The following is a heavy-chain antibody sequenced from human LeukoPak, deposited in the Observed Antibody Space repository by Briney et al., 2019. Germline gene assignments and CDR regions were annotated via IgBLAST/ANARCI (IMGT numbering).Heavy chain of an antibody. D-gene: IGHD6-19*01. J-gene: IGHJ4*02. CDR1: GGSISSGSYY. V-gene: IGHV4-61*10. Sequence: KPSETLSLTCTVSGGSISSGSYYWSWIRQPAGKGLEWIGYIYYSGSTNYNPSLKSRVTISVDTSKNQFSLKLSSVTAADTAVYYCARTSSGWSPPSYYFDYWGQGTLVTVSS. CDR3: ARTSSGWSPPSYYFDY. CDR2: IYYSGST.